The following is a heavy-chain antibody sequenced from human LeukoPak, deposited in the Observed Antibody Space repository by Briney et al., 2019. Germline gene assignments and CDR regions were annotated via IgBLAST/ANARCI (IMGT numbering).Heavy chain of an antibody. Sequence: SETLSLTCTVSGGSISSYYWSWIRQPPGKGLEWIGYIYYSGSTNYNPSLKSRVTISVDTSKNQFSLKLTSVTAADTAVYYCARSGHSTRRHDAFHIWGQGTMVTVSS. CDR3: ARSGHSTRRHDAFHI. V-gene: IGHV4-59*12. CDR1: GGSISSYY. J-gene: IGHJ3*02. D-gene: IGHD6-13*01. CDR2: IYYSGST.